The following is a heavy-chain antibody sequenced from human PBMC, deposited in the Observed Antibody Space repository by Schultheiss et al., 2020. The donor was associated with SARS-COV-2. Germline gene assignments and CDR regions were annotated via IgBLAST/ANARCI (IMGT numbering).Heavy chain of an antibody. V-gene: IGHV1-18*01. CDR2: INAYNGNT. CDR3: ARLWVTAIHYYYYGMDV. Sequence: ASVKVSCKASGYSFTTYGIGWVRQAPGQGLEWMGWINAYNGNTNYAQKLQGRVTITRDTSASTAYMELSSLRSEDTAVYYCARLWVTAIHYYYYGMDVWGQGTTVTVSS. D-gene: IGHD2-21*02. CDR1: GYSFTTYG. J-gene: IGHJ6*02.